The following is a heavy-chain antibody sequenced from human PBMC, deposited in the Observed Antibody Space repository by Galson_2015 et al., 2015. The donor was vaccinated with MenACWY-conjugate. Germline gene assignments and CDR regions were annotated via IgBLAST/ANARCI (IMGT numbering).Heavy chain of an antibody. CDR2: ISPGSGII. D-gene: IGHD7-27*01. CDR1: EITFRHCG. Sequence: LRLSCAASEITFRHCGMNWVRQAPGKGLEWVSYISPGSGIIYYADSAKGRFTISRGDARNSLFLQISSLRDEDTAVYYCAWGRNPTVKSMYLDYWGQGTLVTVSS. CDR3: AWGRNPTVKSMYLDY. V-gene: IGHV3-48*02. J-gene: IGHJ4*02.